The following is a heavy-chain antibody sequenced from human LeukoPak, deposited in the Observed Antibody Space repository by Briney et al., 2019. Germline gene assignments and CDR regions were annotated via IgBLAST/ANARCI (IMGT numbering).Heavy chain of an antibody. D-gene: IGHD4-23*01. J-gene: IGHJ3*02. V-gene: IGHV4-59*01. CDR1: GGSISSYY. CDR3: ALGGADAFDI. CDR2: IYYNGST. Sequence: SETLSLTCTVSGGSISSYYWSWIRQPPGKGLEWIGYIYYNGSTNYNPSLKSRVTISVDTSKNQFSLKLSSVTAADTAVYYCALGGADAFDIWGQGTMVTVSS.